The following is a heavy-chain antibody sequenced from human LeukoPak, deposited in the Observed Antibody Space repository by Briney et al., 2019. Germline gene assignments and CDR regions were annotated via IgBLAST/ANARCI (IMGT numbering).Heavy chain of an antibody. CDR2: ISYDGSNK. CDR1: GFPFSSYA. D-gene: IGHD5-18*01. Sequence: GGSLRLSCAASGFPFSSYAMSWVRQAPGKGLEWVAVISYDGSNKYYADSVKGRFTISRDNSKNTLYLQMNSLRAEDTAVYYCAREASYDDALDYWGQGTLVTVSS. J-gene: IGHJ4*02. CDR3: AREASYDDALDY. V-gene: IGHV3-30-3*01.